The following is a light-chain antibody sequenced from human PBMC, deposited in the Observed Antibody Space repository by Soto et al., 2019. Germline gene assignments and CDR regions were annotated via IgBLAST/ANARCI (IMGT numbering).Light chain of an antibody. V-gene: IGLV2-14*01. J-gene: IGLJ2*01. CDR3: AVWDDSLDGVV. CDR1: SSDVGGYNY. CDR2: EVS. Sequence: QSVLTQPASVSGSPGQSITISCTGTSSDVGGYNYVSWYQQHPGKAPKLMIYEVSNRPSGVSNRFSGSKSGNTASLTISGLQAEDEADYYCAVWDDSLDGVVFGGGTQLTVL.